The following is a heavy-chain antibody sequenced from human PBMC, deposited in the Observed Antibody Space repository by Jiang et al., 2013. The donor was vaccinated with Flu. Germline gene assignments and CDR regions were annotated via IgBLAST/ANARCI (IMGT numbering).Heavy chain of an antibody. V-gene: IGHV6-1*01. CDR1: GDSVSSSTSA. D-gene: IGHD4-17*01. Sequence: GLVKPSQTLSLTCAVTGDSVSSSTSAWNWIRQSPSRGLEWLGRTYYRSKWYNDYAVSVEGRISINGDTYRNQLSLQLNSVTPDDTAVYFCARDLFGDNGYFHHWGPGHPSHRLL. CDR2: TYYRSKWYN. CDR3: ARDLFGDNGYFHH. J-gene: IGHJ1*01.